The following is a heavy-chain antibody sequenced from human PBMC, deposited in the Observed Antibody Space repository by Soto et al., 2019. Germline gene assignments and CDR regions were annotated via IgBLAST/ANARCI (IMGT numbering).Heavy chain of an antibody. V-gene: IGHV3-33*01. D-gene: IGHD6-13*01. CDR2: IWYDGSNK. CDR3: AREEIAAAVYYYGMDV. CDR1: GFTFSSYG. J-gene: IGHJ6*02. Sequence: GGSLRLSRAASGFTFSSYGMHGVRQAPGKGLEWVAVIWYDGSNKYYAASVKGRFTISRDNSKNTLYLQMNSLRAEDTAVYYCAREEIAAAVYYYGMDVWGQGTTVTVSS.